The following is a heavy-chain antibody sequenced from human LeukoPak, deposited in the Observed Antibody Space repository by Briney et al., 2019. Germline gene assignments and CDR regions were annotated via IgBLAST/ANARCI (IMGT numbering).Heavy chain of an antibody. J-gene: IGHJ4*02. Sequence: GSLRLSCAASGFTFSSYAMSWVRQAPGKGLEWVSAISGSGGSTYYADSVKGRFTISRDNSKNTLYLQMNSLRAEDTAVYYCARLGDYVWGSYRYPLDYWGQGTLVTVSS. D-gene: IGHD3-16*02. V-gene: IGHV3-23*01. CDR2: ISGSGGST. CDR1: GFTFSSYA. CDR3: ARLGDYVWGSYRYPLDY.